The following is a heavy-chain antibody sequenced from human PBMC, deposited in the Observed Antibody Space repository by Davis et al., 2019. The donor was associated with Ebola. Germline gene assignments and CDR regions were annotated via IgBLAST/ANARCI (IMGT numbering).Heavy chain of an antibody. Sequence: GESLKISCAASGFTFSNFAMHWVRQAPGKGLEWVSCISSGGNTIYYADSVKGRFTISRDNAKNTLYLQMNSLRAEDTAVYYCARGYSYGFDYWGQGTLVTVSS. CDR1: GFTFSNFA. V-gene: IGHV3-48*04. J-gene: IGHJ4*02. D-gene: IGHD5-18*01. CDR3: ARGYSYGFDY. CDR2: ISSGGNTI.